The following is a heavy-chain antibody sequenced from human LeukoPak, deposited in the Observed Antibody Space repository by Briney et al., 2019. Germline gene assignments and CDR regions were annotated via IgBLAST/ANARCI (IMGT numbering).Heavy chain of an antibody. J-gene: IGHJ4*02. CDR3: ARGPGYYDSSGYYHY. CDR2: ISAYNGNT. Sequence: ASVKVSCKASGHTFTSYGISWVRQAPGQGLEWMGWISAYNGNTNYAQKLQGRVTMTTDTSTSTAYMELRSLRSDDTAVYYCARGPGYYDSSGYYHYWGQGTLVTVSS. CDR1: GHTFTSYG. V-gene: IGHV1-18*01. D-gene: IGHD3-22*01.